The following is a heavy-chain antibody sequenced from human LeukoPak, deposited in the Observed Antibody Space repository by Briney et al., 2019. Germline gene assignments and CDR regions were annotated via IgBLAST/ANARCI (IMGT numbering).Heavy chain of an antibody. D-gene: IGHD3-10*01. V-gene: IGHV3-15*01. CDR1: GFTFSNAW. Sequence: GGSLRLSCAASGFTFSNAWMSWVRQAPGKGLEWVGRIKSKTDGGTTDYAAPVKGRFTISRDDSKNTLYLQMNSLETEDTAVYYCTTGLWFGELFGLGYWGQGTLVTVSS. CDR3: TTGLWFGELFGLGY. J-gene: IGHJ4*02. CDR2: IKSKTDGGTT.